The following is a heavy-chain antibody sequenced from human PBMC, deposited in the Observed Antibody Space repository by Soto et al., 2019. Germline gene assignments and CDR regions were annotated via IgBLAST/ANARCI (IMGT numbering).Heavy chain of an antibody. CDR1: GGTFSSYA. CDR3: ASLPFYGGKAWGLDY. Sequence: RASLKVSCTASGGTFSSYAISWVRQAPGQGLEWMGGIIPIFGTANYGQKFQGRVTITADESTSTAYMELSSLRSEDTAVYYCASLPFYGGKAWGLDYWGQGTLVTVSS. J-gene: IGHJ4*02. D-gene: IGHD4-17*01. V-gene: IGHV1-69*13. CDR2: IIPIFGTA.